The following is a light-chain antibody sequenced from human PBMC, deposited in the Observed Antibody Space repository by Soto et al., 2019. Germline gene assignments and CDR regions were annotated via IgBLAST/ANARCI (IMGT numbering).Light chain of an antibody. CDR2: GAS. CDR3: QQYGNGPPST. Sequence: EIVMTQSPATLSVSPGERATLSCRASQSVNSHLAWYQQESGQPPRLLIYGASTRATGIPARFSGSGSGTDFTLTISRLEPEDSAVYYCQQYGNGPPSTFGQGTKVDIK. CDR1: QSVNSH. J-gene: IGKJ1*01. V-gene: IGKV3-15*01.